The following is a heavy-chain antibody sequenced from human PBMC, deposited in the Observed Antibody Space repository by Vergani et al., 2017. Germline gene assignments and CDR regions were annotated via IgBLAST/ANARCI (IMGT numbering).Heavy chain of an antibody. J-gene: IGHJ4*02. Sequence: VQLVESGGGLVKPGGSLRLSCAASGFTISDYYMSWIRQAPGKGLEWVSYISGSGSTTYYADSVKGRFTISRDNARNSLYLQMNSLRAEDTAVYYCAKGKYDFWSAFEYWGQGTLVTVSS. V-gene: IGHV3-11*01. CDR3: AKGKYDFWSAFEY. CDR1: GFTISDYY. CDR2: ISGSGSTT. D-gene: IGHD3-3*01.